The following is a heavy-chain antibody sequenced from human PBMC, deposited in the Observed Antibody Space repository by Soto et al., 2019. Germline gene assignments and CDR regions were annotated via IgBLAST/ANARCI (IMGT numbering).Heavy chain of an antibody. CDR2: ISGTDGST. CDR1: GFTFRTYD. Sequence: GGSLRLSCAASGFTFRTYDMSWVRQAPGKGLEWVSGISGTDGSTSCIDSVKGRFTISRDDSENTLYLQMNSLRAEDTAVYFCARSGSYSWLPYWGQGTLVTVSS. J-gene: IGHJ4*02. D-gene: IGHD1-26*01. CDR3: ARSGSYSWLPY. V-gene: IGHV3-23*01.